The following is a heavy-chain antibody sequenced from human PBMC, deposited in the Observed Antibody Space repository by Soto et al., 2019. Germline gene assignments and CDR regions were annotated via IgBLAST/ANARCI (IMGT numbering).Heavy chain of an antibody. D-gene: IGHD3-16*02. CDR2: IRNKANSYTT. J-gene: IGHJ5*01. CDR1: GFTFRDHY. V-gene: IGHV3-72*01. CDR3: TRVGFLFCGGYLPLFS. Sequence: PGGSLRLSCAASGFTFRDHYMDWVRQAPGKGLEWVGRIRNKANSYTTEYAASVKGRFTISRDDLQNSLYMQKNSLKTEDTPAYYSTRVGFLFCGGYLPLFSWGHRALVTVSS.